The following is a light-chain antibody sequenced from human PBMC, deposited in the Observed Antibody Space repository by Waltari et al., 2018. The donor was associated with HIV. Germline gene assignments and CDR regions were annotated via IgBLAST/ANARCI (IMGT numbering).Light chain of an antibody. CDR3: AAWDANLNGRL. Sequence: QSVLTQSPSASGTPGQRVPISCSGSISNIGGNTVSWYQHPPGTAPKLLIYSNNQRPSGVPDRFSGSKSGTSASLAISGLQSEDEADYYCAAWDANLNGRLFGGGTKLTVL. CDR2: SNN. J-gene: IGLJ2*01. V-gene: IGLV1-44*01. CDR1: ISNIGGNT.